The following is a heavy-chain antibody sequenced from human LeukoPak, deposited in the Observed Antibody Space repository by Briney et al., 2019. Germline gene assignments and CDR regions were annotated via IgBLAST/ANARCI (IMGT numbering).Heavy chain of an antibody. V-gene: IGHV4-59*08. CDR1: GGSISSYY. D-gene: IGHD3-10*01. Sequence: SETLSLTCTVSGGSISSYYWSWIRQPPGKGLEWIGYIYYTGSTNYNPSLKSRVTISVDTSKNQFSLKLSSVTAADTAVYYCARGGQYYGSGSYPHYWGQGTLVTVSS. J-gene: IGHJ4*02. CDR2: IYYTGST. CDR3: ARGGQYYGSGSYPHY.